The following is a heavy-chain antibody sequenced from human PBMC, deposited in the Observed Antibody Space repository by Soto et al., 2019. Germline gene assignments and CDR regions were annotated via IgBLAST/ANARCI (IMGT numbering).Heavy chain of an antibody. CDR3: AKDTYYDSSGYPESLDY. CDR1: GFTFSSYA. V-gene: IGHV3-23*01. J-gene: IGHJ4*02. CDR2: ISGSGGST. D-gene: IGHD3-22*01. Sequence: GGSLRLSCAASGFTFSSYAMSWVRQAPGKGLEWVSAISGSGGSTYYADSVKGRFTISRDNSKNTLYLQMNSLRAEDTAVYYCAKDTYYDSSGYPESLDYWGQGTLVTVSS.